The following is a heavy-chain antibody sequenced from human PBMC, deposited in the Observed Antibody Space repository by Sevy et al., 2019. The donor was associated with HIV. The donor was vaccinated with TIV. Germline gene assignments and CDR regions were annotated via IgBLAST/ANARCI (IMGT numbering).Heavy chain of an antibody. CDR2: MNPNSGNT. J-gene: IGHJ3*02. Sequence: ASVKVSCKASGYTFTSYDINWVRQATGQGLEWMGWMNPNSGNTGYAQKFQGRVTMTRNTSISTAYMELSSLRSEDTAVYYCARGLSSGWFDAFDIWGQGTMVTFSS. CDR1: GYTFTSYD. V-gene: IGHV1-8*01. D-gene: IGHD6-19*01. CDR3: ARGLSSGWFDAFDI.